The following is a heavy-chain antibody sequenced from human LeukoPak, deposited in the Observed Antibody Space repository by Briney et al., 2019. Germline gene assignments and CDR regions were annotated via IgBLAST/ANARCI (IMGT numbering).Heavy chain of an antibody. V-gene: IGHV3-23*01. CDR3: AKETTKPDY. CDR1: GFTFSNFY. CDR2: ICSSGSTA. J-gene: IGHJ4*02. D-gene: IGHD1-1*01. Sequence: GGSLRLSCAASGFTFSNFYMSWVRQPPGKGLEWVSSICSSGSTAYLAASAKGRFTISRDNSKNTLYLQTDNLRAADTAVDYCAKETTKPDYWGQGTLVTVSS.